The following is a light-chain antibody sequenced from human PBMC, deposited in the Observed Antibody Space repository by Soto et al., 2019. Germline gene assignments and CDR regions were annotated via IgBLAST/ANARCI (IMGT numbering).Light chain of an antibody. CDR2: GAS. CDR1: QSVSSSY. CDR3: QQYGSSPFT. V-gene: IGKV3-20*01. Sequence: ILLTPSPATLTLSQGEIATLSCRASQSVSSSYLAWYQQKPGQAPRLLIYGASSRATGIPDRFSGSGSGTDFTLTISRLEPEDFAVYYCQQYGSSPFTFGQGTRLEIK. J-gene: IGKJ5*01.